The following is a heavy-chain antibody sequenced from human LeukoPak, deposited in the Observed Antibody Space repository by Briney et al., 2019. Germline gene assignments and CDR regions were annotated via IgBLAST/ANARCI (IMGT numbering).Heavy chain of an antibody. D-gene: IGHD2-8*02. CDR1: GGSISSSSYY. Sequence: SETLSLTCTVSGGSISSSSYYWGWIRQPSGKGLEWIGSIYYSGSTYYNPSLKSRVTISVDTSKNQFSLKLSSVTAADTAVYYCARDSGAVEDTGVGFDYWGQGTLVTVSS. V-gene: IGHV4-39*07. J-gene: IGHJ4*02. CDR3: ARDSGAVEDTGVGFDY. CDR2: IYYSGST.